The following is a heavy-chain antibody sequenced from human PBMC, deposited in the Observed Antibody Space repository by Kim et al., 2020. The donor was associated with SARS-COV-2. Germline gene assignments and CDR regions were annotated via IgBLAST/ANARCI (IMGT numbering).Heavy chain of an antibody. CDR1: GGSISSSSYY. V-gene: IGHV4-39*07. J-gene: IGHJ4*02. D-gene: IGHD5-12*01. CDR2: IYYSGST. Sequence: SETLSLTCTVSGGSISSSSYYWGWIRQPPGKGLEWIGSIYYSGSTYYNPSLKSRVTISVDTSKNQFSLKLSSVTAADTAVYYCASLVEMATFDYWGQGTLVTVSS. CDR3: ASLVEMATFDY.